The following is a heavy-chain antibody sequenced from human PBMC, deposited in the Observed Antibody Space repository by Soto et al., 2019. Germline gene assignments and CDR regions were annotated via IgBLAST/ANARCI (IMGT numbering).Heavy chain of an antibody. Sequence: HPGGSLRLSCAASGFTFSSYAMSWVRQAPGKGLEWVSAISGSGGSTYYADSVKGRFTISRDNSKNTLYLQMNSLRAEDTAVYYCAKVRNYYDSSGYYYFDYWGQGTLVTVSS. CDR3: AKVRNYYDSSGYYYFDY. CDR1: GFTFSSYA. V-gene: IGHV3-23*01. J-gene: IGHJ4*02. D-gene: IGHD3-22*01. CDR2: ISGSGGST.